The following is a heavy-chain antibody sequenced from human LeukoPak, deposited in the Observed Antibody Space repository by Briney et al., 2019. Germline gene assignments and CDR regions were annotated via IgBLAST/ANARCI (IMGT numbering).Heavy chain of an antibody. D-gene: IGHD6-19*01. CDR1: EFTFSSYD. CDR3: AKSMTLQWRGFFDL. J-gene: IGHJ2*01. V-gene: IGHV3-23*01. CDR2: ISNSGGTT. Sequence: GGSLRLSCAASEFTFSSYDMNWVRQAPGKGLEWVSGISNSGGTTYYADSVKGRFTISRDNSKNTLYLQKNSLRADDTAIYYCAKSMTLQWRGFFDLWGRGTHVTVSS.